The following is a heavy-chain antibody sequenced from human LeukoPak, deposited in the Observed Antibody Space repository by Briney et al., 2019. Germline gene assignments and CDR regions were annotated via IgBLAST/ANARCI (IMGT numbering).Heavy chain of an antibody. V-gene: IGHV4-38-2*02. J-gene: IGHJ3*02. CDR3: AREVYDYVWGSYRHLNDAFDI. Sequence: SETLSLTCTVSGYSISSGYYWGWIRQPPGKGLEWIGSIYHSGSTYYNPSLKSRVTISVDTSKNQFSLKLSSVTAADTAVYYCAREVYDYVWGSYRHLNDAFDIWGQGTMVTVSS. CDR1: GYSISSGYY. D-gene: IGHD3-16*02. CDR2: IYHSGST.